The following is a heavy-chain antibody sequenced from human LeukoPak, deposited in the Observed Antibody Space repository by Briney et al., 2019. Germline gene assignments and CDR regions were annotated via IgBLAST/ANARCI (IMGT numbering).Heavy chain of an antibody. J-gene: IGHJ4*02. Sequence: TPSETLSLTCTVSGGSISSGGDYWSWIRQHPGKGLEWIGYIYSSGTYYSPSLKRRVTISADTSKNQFSLKVTSVTTADTAVYYCARVLVSGEYYFDYWGQGTLVTVSS. D-gene: IGHD2-21*01. V-gene: IGHV4-31*03. CDR2: IYSSGT. CDR3: ARVLVSGEYYFDY. CDR1: GGSISSGGDY.